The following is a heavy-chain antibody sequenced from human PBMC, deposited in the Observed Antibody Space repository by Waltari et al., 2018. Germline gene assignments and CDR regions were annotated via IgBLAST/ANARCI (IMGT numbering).Heavy chain of an antibody. V-gene: IGHV3-74*01. D-gene: IGHD4-4*01. CDR3: TRGEINYSRFDY. J-gene: IGHJ4*02. CDR2: MNVDGSST. Sequence: EVQLVESGGDLVQPGGSLRLSCAASGFTFSNYWMHWVRQAPGKGLAWVSRMNVDGSSTVYANSVAGRFTISRDNAKNTVYLEMSGLRAEDTAVDYCTRGEINYSRFDYWGQGSLVTVSS. CDR1: GFTFSNYW.